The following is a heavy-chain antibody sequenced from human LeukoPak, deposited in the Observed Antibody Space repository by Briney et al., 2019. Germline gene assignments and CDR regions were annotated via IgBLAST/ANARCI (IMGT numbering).Heavy chain of an antibody. CDR1: GYTFTDYY. J-gene: IGHJ4*02. CDR3: ARWGGTYYDYVWGSYRLDY. V-gene: IGHV1-2*02. Sequence: AASVKVSCKASGYTFTDYYMHWVRQAPGQGLEWMGWINPNSGGTNFAQKFQGRVTMTRDTSISTAYMELNRLRSDDTAVYYCARWGGTYYDYVWGSYRLDYWGQGTLVTVSS. D-gene: IGHD3-16*02. CDR2: INPNSGGT.